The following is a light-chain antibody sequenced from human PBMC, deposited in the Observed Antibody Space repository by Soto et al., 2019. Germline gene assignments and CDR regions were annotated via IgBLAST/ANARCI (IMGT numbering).Light chain of an antibody. V-gene: IGKV1-27*01. CDR2: VAS. Sequence: DIQVTQSPSSVSASVGDRVTIACRASRGVSNYLAWYQQIPGNGPKLLIYVASTLVSGVPSRFSGNGSETDFTLTISSLQPEDFATYYCQQDITFPFTFGPGTKVEIK. CDR3: QQDITFPFT. J-gene: IGKJ3*01. CDR1: RGVSNY.